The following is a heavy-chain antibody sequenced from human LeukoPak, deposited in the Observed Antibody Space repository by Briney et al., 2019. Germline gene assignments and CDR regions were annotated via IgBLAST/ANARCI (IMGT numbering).Heavy chain of an antibody. CDR3: AREGTIFGVVISY. J-gene: IGHJ4*02. V-gene: IGHV4-59*01. CDR1: GGSISSYY. CDR2: IYYSGST. D-gene: IGHD3-3*01. Sequence: PSETLSLTCTVSGGSISSYYWSWIRQPPGKGLEWIGYIYYSGSTNYNPSLKSRVTISVDTSKNQFSLKLSSVTAADTAVYYCAREGTIFGVVISYWGQGTLVTVSS.